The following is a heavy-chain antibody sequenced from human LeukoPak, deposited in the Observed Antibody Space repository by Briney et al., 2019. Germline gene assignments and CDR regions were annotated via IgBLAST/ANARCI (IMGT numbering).Heavy chain of an antibody. J-gene: IGHJ5*02. Sequence: ASVKVSCKASGYTFSSFSIHWVRQAPGQSLEWMGWINAGNGNTKYSQEFQGRVTITRDTSTSTVYMELSSLRSEDTAVYYCAYRGCSSTSCYDPWGQGTLVTVSS. D-gene: IGHD2-2*01. CDR1: GYTFSSFS. V-gene: IGHV1-3*03. CDR2: INAGNGNT. CDR3: AYRGCSSTSCYDP.